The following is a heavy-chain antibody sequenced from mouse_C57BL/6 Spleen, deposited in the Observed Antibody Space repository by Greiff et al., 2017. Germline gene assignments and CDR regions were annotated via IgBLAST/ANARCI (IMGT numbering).Heavy chain of an antibody. J-gene: IGHJ3*01. V-gene: IGHV1-55*01. CDR2: IYPGSGSS. D-gene: IGHD1-1*01. CDR3: ARSGYYGSSPWFAY. CDR1: GYTFTSYW. Sequence: QVQLQQPGAELVKPGASVKMSCKASGYTFTSYWITWVKQRPGQGLEWIGDIYPGSGSSNYNEKFKSKATLTVDTSSSTAYMQLSSLTSEDSAVYDCARSGYYGSSPWFAYWGQGTLVTVSA.